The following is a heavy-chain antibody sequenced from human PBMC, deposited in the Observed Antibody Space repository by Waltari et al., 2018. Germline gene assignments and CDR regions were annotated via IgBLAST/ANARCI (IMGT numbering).Heavy chain of an antibody. D-gene: IGHD3-10*01. CDR2: SNPRGGST. CDR3: ARVQRITMVRGAPGAFDI. J-gene: IGHJ3*02. V-gene: IGHV1-46*03. Sequence: QVQLVQSGAEVKKPGASVKVSCKASGYTFTSYYMHWVRQAPGQGLEWMGISNPRGGSTSYGQKFQGRVTMTRETSTSTVYMELSSLRSEDTAVYYCARVQRITMVRGAPGAFDIWGQGTMVTVSS. CDR1: GYTFTSYY.